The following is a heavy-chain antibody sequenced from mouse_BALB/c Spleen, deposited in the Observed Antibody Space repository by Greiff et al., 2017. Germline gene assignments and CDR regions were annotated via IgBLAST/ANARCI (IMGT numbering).Heavy chain of an antibody. J-gene: IGHJ2*01. D-gene: IGHD2-14*01. Sequence: EVMLVESGGGLVQPGGSRKLSCVASGFTFSSFGMHWVRQAPEKGLEWVAYISSGSSTIYYIDTVKGRFTISRDNPKNTLFLQMTSLRSEDTAMYYCARSHRYDGLDYWGQGTTLTVSS. CDR1: GFTFSSFG. V-gene: IGHV5-17*02. CDR3: ARSHRYDGLDY. CDR2: ISSGSSTI.